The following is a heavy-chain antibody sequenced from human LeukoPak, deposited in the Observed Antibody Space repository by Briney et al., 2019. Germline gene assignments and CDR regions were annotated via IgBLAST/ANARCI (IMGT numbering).Heavy chain of an antibody. D-gene: IGHD5-18*01. CDR1: GYSITSYW. J-gene: IGHJ1*01. V-gene: IGHV5-51*01. Sequence: GESLQSSCKGSGYSITSYWIGGVRQIPGKGLEWMGIIYPGDSDTRYSPSFQGQVTISADKSISTAYLQWSSLKASDTAMYYCATCGYSYGYWYFQHWGQGTLVTVSS. CDR2: IYPGDSDT. CDR3: ATCGYSYGYWYFQH.